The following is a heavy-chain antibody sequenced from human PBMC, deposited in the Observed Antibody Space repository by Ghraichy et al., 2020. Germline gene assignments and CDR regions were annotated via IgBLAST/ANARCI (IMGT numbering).Heavy chain of an antibody. CDR1: GGSISSYY. D-gene: IGHD5-12*01. J-gene: IGHJ4*02. CDR3: ARHPVWLRSHFDY. Sequence: SETLSLTCTVSGGSISSYYWSWIRQPPGKGLEWIGYIYYSGSTNYNPSLKSRVTISVDTSKNQFSLKLSSVTAADTAVYYCARHPVWLRSHFDYWGQGTLVTVSS. CDR2: IYYSGST. V-gene: IGHV4-59*08.